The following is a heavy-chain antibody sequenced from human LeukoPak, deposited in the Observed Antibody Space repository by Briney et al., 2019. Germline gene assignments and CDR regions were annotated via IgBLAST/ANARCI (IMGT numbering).Heavy chain of an antibody. V-gene: IGHV1-2*02. CDR3: ARYRCKTTSGCEDTDAFDT. CDR1: GYTSTANY. Sequence: SVTVSCTTSGYTSTANYMQWVRQAPGQGLEWVGWLNPSSSATKNAQEFQGRVTMTRATSINTAYMELSKLTSDDTAVYYCARYRCKTTSGCEDTDAFDTWGQGTMVTVSS. D-gene: IGHD2/OR15-2a*01. J-gene: IGHJ3*02. CDR2: LNPSSSAT.